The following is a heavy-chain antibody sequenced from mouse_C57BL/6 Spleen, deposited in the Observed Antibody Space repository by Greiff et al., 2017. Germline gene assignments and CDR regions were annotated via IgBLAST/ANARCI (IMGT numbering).Heavy chain of an antibody. Sequence: QVQLQQSGAELMEPGASVKLSCKATGYTFTGYWIEWVKQRPGHGLEWIGEILPGSGSTNYNEKFKGKATFTADTSSNTAFMHLSSLTTEDSAIYYCAYGNYDYAMDYWGQGTSVTVSS. D-gene: IGHD2-1*01. CDR2: ILPGSGST. V-gene: IGHV1-9*01. CDR3: AYGNYDYAMDY. CDR1: GYTFTGYW. J-gene: IGHJ4*01.